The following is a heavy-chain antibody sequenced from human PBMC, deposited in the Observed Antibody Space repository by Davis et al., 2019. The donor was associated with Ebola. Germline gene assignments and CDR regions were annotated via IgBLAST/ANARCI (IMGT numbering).Heavy chain of an antibody. CDR1: GGSISSYY. D-gene: IGHD6-13*01. V-gene: IGHV4-59*08. Sequence: MLSETLSLTCTVSGGSISSYYWSWIRQPPGKGLEWIGYIYYSGSTNYNPSLKSRVTISVDTSKNQFSLKLSSVTAADTAMYYCARRGTSSWYAGWFDPWGQGTLVTVSS. J-gene: IGHJ5*02. CDR3: ARRGTSSWYAGWFDP. CDR2: IYYSGST.